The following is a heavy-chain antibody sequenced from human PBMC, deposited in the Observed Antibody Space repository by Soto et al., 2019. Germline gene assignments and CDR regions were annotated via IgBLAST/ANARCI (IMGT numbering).Heavy chain of an antibody. CDR2: ISGSGGST. CDR3: DSSGWGDPGGY. V-gene: IGHV3-23*01. Sequence: EVQLLESGGGLVQPGGSLRLSCAASGFTFSSYAMSWVRQAPGKGLEWVSAISGSGGSTYYADSVKGRFTISRDNSKNTLYLQMNSLRAEDTAVYYCDSSGWGDPGGYWGQGTLVTVSS. CDR1: GFTFSSYA. J-gene: IGHJ4*02. D-gene: IGHD6-19*01.